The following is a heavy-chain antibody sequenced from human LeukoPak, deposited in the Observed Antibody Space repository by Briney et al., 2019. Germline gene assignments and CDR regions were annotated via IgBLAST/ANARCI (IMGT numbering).Heavy chain of an antibody. D-gene: IGHD2-2*02. Sequence: GASVKVSCKASGYTFTGYYMHWVRQAPGQGREWMGWINPNSGGTNYAQKFQGRVTMTRDTSISTAYMELSRLRSDDTAVYYCARDVVVPAAIGIVASTFDYWGQGILVTVSS. J-gene: IGHJ4*02. CDR1: GYTFTGYY. CDR2: INPNSGGT. V-gene: IGHV1-2*02. CDR3: ARDVVVPAAIGIVASTFDY.